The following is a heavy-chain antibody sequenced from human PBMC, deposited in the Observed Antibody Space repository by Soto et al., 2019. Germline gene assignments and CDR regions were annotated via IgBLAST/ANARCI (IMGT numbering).Heavy chain of an antibody. D-gene: IGHD5-12*01. CDR3: ARGGGYDSFDY. J-gene: IGHJ4*02. CDR2: INHLETT. CDR1: GASITYGGYS. V-gene: IGHV4-30-2*01. Sequence: QLQLHESGSGLVRPSQTLSLTCTVSGASITYGGYSWSWIRQPPGKGLEWIGYINHLETTFYNPSFESRLTLSIDRTKNQFSLKLKSMTAADGAVYFCARGGGYDSFDYWGQGILVTASS.